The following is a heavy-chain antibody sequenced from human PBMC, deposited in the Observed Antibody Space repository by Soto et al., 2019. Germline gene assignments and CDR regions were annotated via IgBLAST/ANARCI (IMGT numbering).Heavy chain of an antibody. V-gene: IGHV4-34*01. J-gene: IGHJ5*02. D-gene: IGHD3-10*01. CDR2: INHSGST. CDR3: ARSHPLCYYGSGNNWFDP. CDR1: GGSFSGYY. Sequence: SETLSLTCAVYGGSFSGYYWSWIRQPPGKGLEWIGEINHSGSTNYNPSLKSRVTISVDTSKNQFSLKLSSVTAADTAVYYCARSHPLCYYGSGNNWFDPWGQGTLVTVSS.